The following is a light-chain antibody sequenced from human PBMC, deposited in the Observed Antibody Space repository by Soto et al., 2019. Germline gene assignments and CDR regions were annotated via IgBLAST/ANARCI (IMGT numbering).Light chain of an antibody. Sequence: EIVMTQSPATLSVSPGERATLSCRASQSVSSNLAWYQQKPGQAPSLLIYGASTRATGIPARFSGSGSGPEFTLTISSLQSEDFAVYYCQQYNDWPRTFGQGTKVEIK. CDR1: QSVSSN. J-gene: IGKJ1*01. V-gene: IGKV3-15*01. CDR3: QQYNDWPRT. CDR2: GAS.